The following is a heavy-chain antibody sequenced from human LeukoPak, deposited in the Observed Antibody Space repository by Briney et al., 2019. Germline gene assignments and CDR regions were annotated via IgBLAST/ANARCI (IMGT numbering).Heavy chain of an antibody. V-gene: IGHV4-59*01. CDR2: IYYSGST. J-gene: IGHJ4*02. CDR3: ARGSTTYDY. CDR1: DGSISSYY. Sequence: SETLSLTCTVSDGSISSYYWSWIRQPPGKGLEWIGYIYYSGSTSYNPSLKSRVTISVDMSKNQFSLKLNSVTAADTAVYYCARGSTTYDYWGQGTLVTVSS. D-gene: IGHD1-1*01.